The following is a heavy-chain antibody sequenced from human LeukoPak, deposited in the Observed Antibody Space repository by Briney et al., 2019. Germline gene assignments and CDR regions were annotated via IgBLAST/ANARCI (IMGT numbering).Heavy chain of an antibody. J-gene: IGHJ6*02. CDR3: AREGSSSGWYGHYYGMDV. Sequence: SETLSLTCTVSGFSISSYYLSWIRQPAGKGLEWMGRIYTSGSTNYNPSLKSRVTMSVDTSKNQFSLKLSSVTAADTAVYYCAREGSSSGWYGHYYGMDVWGQGTTVTVSS. CDR2: IYTSGST. V-gene: IGHV4-4*07. D-gene: IGHD6-19*01. CDR1: GFSISSYY.